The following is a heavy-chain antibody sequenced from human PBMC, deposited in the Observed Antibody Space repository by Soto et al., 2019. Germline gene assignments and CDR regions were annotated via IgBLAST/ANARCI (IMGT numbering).Heavy chain of an antibody. D-gene: IGHD6-25*01. CDR3: AREAASDPSFYYHYMDV. CDR1: GYTFTNYN. CDR2: MNPKTGNT. V-gene: IGHV1-8*01. Sequence: QEQLVQSGAEVKKPGAPVKVSCKASGYTFTNYNINWVRQATGHGLEWMEWMNPKTGNTGYAEKFQGRVTMTRNSSINTAFMELSGLRSEDTAVYYCAREAASDPSFYYHYMDVWGKGTPVTVSS. J-gene: IGHJ6*03.